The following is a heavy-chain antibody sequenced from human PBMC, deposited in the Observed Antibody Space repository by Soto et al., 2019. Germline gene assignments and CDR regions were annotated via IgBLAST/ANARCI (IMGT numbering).Heavy chain of an antibody. CDR2: IYYSGST. CDR3: ASSQGGYCRGGSCYWFDY. CDR1: GGSISSYY. Sequence: SETLSLTCTVSGGSISSYYWSWIRQPPGKGLEWIGYIYYSGSTNYNPSLKSRVTISVDTSKNQFSLKLSSVTAADTAVYFCASSQGGYCRGGSCYWFDYWGQGTLVTV. D-gene: IGHD2-15*01. V-gene: IGHV4-59*08. J-gene: IGHJ4*02.